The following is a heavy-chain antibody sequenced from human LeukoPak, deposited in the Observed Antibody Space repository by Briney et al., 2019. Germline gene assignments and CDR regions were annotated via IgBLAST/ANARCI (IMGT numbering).Heavy chain of an antibody. CDR2: IYYSEST. Sequence: SDTLSLTCNVSGGPISSGDKHWRWIRQPPGKGLEWIEYIYYSESTYYNPYLKSRLTISVDPSDNQFSLHLTSVTAADSAVYFCARVARWAGLDFWGQGTLVTVSS. CDR1: GGPISSGDKH. CDR3: ARVARWAGLDF. V-gene: IGHV4-30-4*01. D-gene: IGHD4-23*01. J-gene: IGHJ4*02.